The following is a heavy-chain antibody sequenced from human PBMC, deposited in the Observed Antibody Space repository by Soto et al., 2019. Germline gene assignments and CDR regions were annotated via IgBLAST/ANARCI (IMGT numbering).Heavy chain of an antibody. Sequence: GASVKVSCKASGYTFTSYGISWVRQAPRQGLEWMGWISAYNGNTNYAQKLQGRVTMTTDTSTSTAYMELRSLRSDDTAVYYCARERQRFLEWFSAFDIWGQGTMVTVSS. CDR2: ISAYNGNT. V-gene: IGHV1-18*01. J-gene: IGHJ3*02. D-gene: IGHD3-3*01. CDR1: GYTFTSYG. CDR3: ARERQRFLEWFSAFDI.